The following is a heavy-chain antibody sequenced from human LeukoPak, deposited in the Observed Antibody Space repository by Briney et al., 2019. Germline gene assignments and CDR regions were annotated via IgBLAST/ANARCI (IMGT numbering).Heavy chain of an antibody. CDR1: GFTFSSYG. D-gene: IGHD2-15*01. Sequence: GGSLRLSCAASGFTFSSYGMHWVRQAPGKGLEWVAVISYDGSNKYYADSAKGRFTISRDNSKSTLYLQMNSLRAEDTAVYYCAKDGLVVWGQGTLVTVSS. CDR3: AKDGLVV. V-gene: IGHV3-30*18. CDR2: ISYDGSNK. J-gene: IGHJ4*02.